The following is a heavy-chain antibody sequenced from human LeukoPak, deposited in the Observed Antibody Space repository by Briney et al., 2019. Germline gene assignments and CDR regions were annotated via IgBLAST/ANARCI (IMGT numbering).Heavy chain of an antibody. D-gene: IGHD3-10*01. V-gene: IGHV3-53*01. CDR2: IYSGGST. J-gene: IGHJ4*02. Sequence: GGSLRLSCAASGFTFSSYSMNWVRQAPGKGLEWVSVIYSGGSTYYADSVKGRFTISRDNSKNTLYLQMNSLRAEDTAVYYCARLRVVRGAIIDYWGQGTLVTVSS. CDR3: ARLRVVRGAIIDY. CDR1: GFTFSSYS.